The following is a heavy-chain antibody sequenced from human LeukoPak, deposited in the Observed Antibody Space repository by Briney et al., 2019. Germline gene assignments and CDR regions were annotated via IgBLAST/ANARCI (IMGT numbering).Heavy chain of an antibody. D-gene: IGHD6-13*01. CDR1: GLTFSSYG. CDR3: AKQVLGIAAAGTSDWYFDL. J-gene: IGHJ2*01. CDR2: IWYDGSNK. V-gene: IGHV3-33*06. Sequence: PGRSLRLSCAASGLTFSSYGMHWVRQAPGKGLEWVAVIWYDGSNKYYADSVKGRFTISRDNSKNTLYLQMNSLRAEDTAVYYCAKQVLGIAAAGTSDWYFDLWGRGTLVTVSS.